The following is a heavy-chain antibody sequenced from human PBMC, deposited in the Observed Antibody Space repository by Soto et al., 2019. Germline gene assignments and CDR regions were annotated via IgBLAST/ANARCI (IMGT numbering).Heavy chain of an antibody. D-gene: IGHD3-3*01. CDR2: INAGNGNT. V-gene: IGHV1-3*01. J-gene: IGHJ4*02. CDR1: GYSFTGYA. Sequence: ASVKVACKASGYSFTGYAMHWVCQAPGQRLEWMGWINAGNGNTKYSQKFQGRVTITRDKSTSTVYMELSSLRSEDTAVYYCARDPTLSYDFWGTEFDYWGPGTLVTVSS. CDR3: ARDPTLSYDFWGTEFDY.